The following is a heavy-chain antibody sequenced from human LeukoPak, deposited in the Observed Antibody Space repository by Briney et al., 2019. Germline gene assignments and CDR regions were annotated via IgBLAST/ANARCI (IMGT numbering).Heavy chain of an antibody. D-gene: IGHD3-22*01. V-gene: IGHV1-8*03. CDR3: ARGPGLGGYLTYYFDY. CDR1: GYTFTSYD. CDR2: MNPNSGNT. Sequence: ASVKVSCKASGYTFTSYDINWVRQATGQGLEWMGWMNPNSGNTGYAQKFQGRVTITRNTSISTAYMELSSLRSEDTAVYYCARGPGLGGYLTYYFDYCGQGTLVTVSS. J-gene: IGHJ4*02.